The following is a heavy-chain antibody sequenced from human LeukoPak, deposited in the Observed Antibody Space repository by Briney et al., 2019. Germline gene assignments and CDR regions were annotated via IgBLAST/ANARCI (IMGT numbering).Heavy chain of an antibody. CDR1: GYSFSNYW. V-gene: IGHV5-51*07. CDR2: IQPGDSDT. D-gene: IGHD4-17*01. J-gene: IGHJ4*02. Sequence: GESLKISCKGSGYSFSNYWIAWVHQMPGKGLEWMGIIQPGDSDTRYSPSFQGQVTISADKSISTAYLQWSSLKASDTAMYYCASRFPGDRGDYWGQGTLVTVSS. CDR3: ASRFPGDRGDY.